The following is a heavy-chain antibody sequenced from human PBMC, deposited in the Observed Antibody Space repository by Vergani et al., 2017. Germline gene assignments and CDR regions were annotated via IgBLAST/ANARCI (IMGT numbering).Heavy chain of an antibody. CDR1: GYTFTGYY. J-gene: IGHJ4*02. CDR2: INPNSGST. Sequence: QVQLVQSGAAVKKPGASVKVSCKASGYTFTGYYMHWVRQAPGQGVEWMGWINPNSGSTNYAQQFQGRVTMTRATSIRTAYMELSRRRSDDTAVYYCAREGSRYGTKGVCYTVLFRYWGQGTLVTVSS. V-gene: IGHV1-2*02. CDR3: AREGSRYGTKGVCYTVLFRY. D-gene: IGHD2-8*01.